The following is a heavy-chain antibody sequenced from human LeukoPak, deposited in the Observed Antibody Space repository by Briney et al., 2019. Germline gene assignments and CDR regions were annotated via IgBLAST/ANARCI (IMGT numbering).Heavy chain of an antibody. CDR2: INHSGST. Sequence: SETLSLTCAVYGGSFSGYYWSWIRQPPGKGLEWIGEINHSGSTNYNPSLKSRVTISVDTSKNQFSLKLSSVTAADTAVYYCARGRTIFRPSQFDPWGQGTLVTVSS. CDR1: GGSFSGYY. CDR3: ARGRTIFRPSQFDP. V-gene: IGHV4-34*01. J-gene: IGHJ5*01. D-gene: IGHD3-9*01.